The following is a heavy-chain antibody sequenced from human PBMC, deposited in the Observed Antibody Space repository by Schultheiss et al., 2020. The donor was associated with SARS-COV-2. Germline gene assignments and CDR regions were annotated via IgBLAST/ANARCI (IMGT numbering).Heavy chain of an antibody. CDR3: ARGGTPFAIPNWFDP. Sequence: ASVKVSCKASGYTFTGYYIHWVRQAPGQGLEWMGWIIPNSGVTNYAQKFQGWVTMTRDTSISTAYMELSRLRSNDTAVYYCARGGTPFAIPNWFDPWGQGTLVTVSS. J-gene: IGHJ5*02. CDR2: IIPNSGVT. CDR1: GYTFTGYY. D-gene: IGHD2-2*02. V-gene: IGHV1-2*04.